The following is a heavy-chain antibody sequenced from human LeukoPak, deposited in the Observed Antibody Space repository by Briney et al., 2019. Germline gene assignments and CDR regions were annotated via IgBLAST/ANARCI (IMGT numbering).Heavy chain of an antibody. CDR3: SDYSSGCQHGY. Sequence: PGGSLRLSCAATEFTFSYAWMSWVRQAPGKGLEWVGRIKSKRDGGTTDYAAPVKGRFTISRDDSKNMLYLQMESLKTEDTAVYYCSDYSSGCQHGYWGQGTLVTVSS. CDR2: IKSKRDGGTT. J-gene: IGHJ4*02. D-gene: IGHD6-19*01. CDR1: EFTFSYAW. V-gene: IGHV3-15*01.